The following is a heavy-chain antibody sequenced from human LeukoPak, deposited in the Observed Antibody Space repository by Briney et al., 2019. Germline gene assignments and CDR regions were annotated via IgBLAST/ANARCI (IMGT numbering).Heavy chain of an antibody. V-gene: IGHV3-7*03. J-gene: IGHJ4*02. D-gene: IGHD6-13*01. CDR3: AKHIAAAGIGALGFDY. CDR1: GFTISSYW. CDR2: IKQDGSEK. Sequence: GGSLRLSCAASGFTISSYWMSWVRQAPGKGLEWVANIKQDGSEKYYVDSVKGRFTISRDNAKNSLYLQMNSLRAEDTAVYYCAKHIAAAGIGALGFDYWGQGTLVTVSS.